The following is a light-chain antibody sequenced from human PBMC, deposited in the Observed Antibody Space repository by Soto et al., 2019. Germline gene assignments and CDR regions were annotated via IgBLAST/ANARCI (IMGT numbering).Light chain of an antibody. V-gene: IGKV3D-20*02. CDR3: QERSHWT. CDR2: GAS. Sequence: EIVLTHSPGTLSLSPCERATLSCRASQSVSSSYLAWYQQKPGQAPRLLIYGASSRAPGIPARFSGSGSGTDFTLTISALEPEDFAVYYCQERSHWTFGRGTKVDIK. CDR1: QSVSSSY. J-gene: IGKJ1*01.